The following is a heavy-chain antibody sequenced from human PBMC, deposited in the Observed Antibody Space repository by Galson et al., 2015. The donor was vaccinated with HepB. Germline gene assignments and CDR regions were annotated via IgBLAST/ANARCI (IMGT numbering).Heavy chain of an antibody. J-gene: IGHJ4*02. CDR3: VKGGLYYYDSSGYYFPFLDY. CDR2: ISSNGGST. Sequence: SLRLSCAASGFTFSSYAMHWVRQAPGKGLEYVSAISSNGGSTYYADSVKGRFTISRDNSKNTLYLQMSSLRAEDTAVYYCVKGGLYYYDSSGYYFPFLDYWGQGTLVTVSS. V-gene: IGHV3-64D*06. D-gene: IGHD3-22*01. CDR1: GFTFSSYA.